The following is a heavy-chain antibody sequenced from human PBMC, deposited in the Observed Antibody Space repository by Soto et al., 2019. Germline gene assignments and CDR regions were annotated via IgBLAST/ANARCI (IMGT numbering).Heavy chain of an antibody. CDR2: INPSGGST. Sequence: ASVKVSCKASGYTLTSYYMHWVRQAPGQGLAWMGIINPSGGSTSYAQNYQGRITMTRGTSTTTVYMELSSLRSEDTAVYFCARGDYDVLTGHYPLDYWGQGTLVTVSS. V-gene: IGHV1-46*01. CDR1: GYTLTSYY. CDR3: ARGDYDVLTGHYPLDY. J-gene: IGHJ4*02. D-gene: IGHD3-9*01.